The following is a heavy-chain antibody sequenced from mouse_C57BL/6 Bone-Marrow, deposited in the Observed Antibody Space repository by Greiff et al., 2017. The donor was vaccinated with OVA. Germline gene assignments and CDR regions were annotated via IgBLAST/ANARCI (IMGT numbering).Heavy chain of an antibody. CDR3: ARPSIVTTATSFFYYAMDY. J-gene: IGHJ4*01. V-gene: IGHV5-2*01. Sequence: DVMLVESGGGLVQPGESLKLSCESNEYEFPSHDMSWVRKTPEKRLELVAAINSDGGSTYYPDTMERRFIISRDNTKKTLYLQMSSLRSEDTALYYCARPSIVTTATSFFYYAMDYWGQGTSVTVSS. CDR2: INSDGGST. D-gene: IGHD2-5*01. CDR1: EYEFPSHD.